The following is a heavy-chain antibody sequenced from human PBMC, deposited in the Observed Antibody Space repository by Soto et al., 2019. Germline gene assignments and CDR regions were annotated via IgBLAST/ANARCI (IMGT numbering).Heavy chain of an antibody. Sequence: SVKVSFKASGGTFSSYAISWVRQAPGQGLEWMGGIIPIFGTANYAQKFQGRVTITADESTSTAYMELSSLRSEDTAVYYCAASGYDFNDYYYYYGMDVWGQGTTVTVSS. V-gene: IGHV1-69*13. CDR2: IIPIFGTA. J-gene: IGHJ6*02. CDR3: AASGYDFNDYYYYYGMDV. D-gene: IGHD5-12*01. CDR1: GGTFSSYA.